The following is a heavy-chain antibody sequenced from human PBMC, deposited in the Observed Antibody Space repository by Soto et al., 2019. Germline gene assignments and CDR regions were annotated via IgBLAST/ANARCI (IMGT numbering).Heavy chain of an antibody. V-gene: IGHV4-34*01. D-gene: IGHD3-3*01. CDR2: INHSGST. J-gene: IGHJ6*03. Sequence: SETLSLTCAVYGGSFSGYSWSWIRQPPGKGLEWIGEINHSGSTNYNPSLKSRVTISVDTSKNQFSLKLRSVTAADTAVYYCARLEFWRGYYPRYYYYYMDVWGKGTTVTVSS. CDR1: GGSFSGYS. CDR3: ARLEFWRGYYPRYYYYYMDV.